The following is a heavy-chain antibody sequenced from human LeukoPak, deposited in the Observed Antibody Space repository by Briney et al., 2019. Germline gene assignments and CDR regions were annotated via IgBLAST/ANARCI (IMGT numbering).Heavy chain of an antibody. CDR2: IYYSGST. CDR1: GGSISSHY. V-gene: IGHV4-59*11. J-gene: IGHJ4*02. D-gene: IGHD3-22*01. CDR3: ARDQVDYDIPDHFDY. Sequence: PSETLSLTCTVSGGSISSHYWSWIRQPPGKGLEWIGYIYYSGSTNYNPSLKSRVTISVDTSKNQFSLKLSSVTAADTAVYYCARDQVDYDIPDHFDYWGKGALVTVSS.